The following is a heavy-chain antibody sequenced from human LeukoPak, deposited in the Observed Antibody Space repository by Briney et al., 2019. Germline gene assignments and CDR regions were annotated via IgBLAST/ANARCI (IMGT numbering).Heavy chain of an antibody. CDR2: IIPIFGTA. D-gene: IGHD3-10*01. Sequence: GASVKVSFKASGGTFSIYAISWVRQAPGQGLEWMGGIIPIFGTANYTQKFQGRVTITADKSTSTAYMELSSLRSEDTAVYYCARDPVGLWFGEFDYWGQGTLVTVSS. CDR1: GGTFSIYA. CDR3: ARDPVGLWFGEFDY. J-gene: IGHJ4*02. V-gene: IGHV1-69*06.